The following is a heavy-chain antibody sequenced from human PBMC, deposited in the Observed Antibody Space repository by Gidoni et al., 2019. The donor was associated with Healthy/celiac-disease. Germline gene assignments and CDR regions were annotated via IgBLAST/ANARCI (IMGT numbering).Heavy chain of an antibody. J-gene: IGHJ4*02. D-gene: IGHD6-19*01. CDR2: IYYSGST. Sequence: QVQLQESGPGLVKPSQTLSLPCTVSGGSISSGGYYWSWIRQPPGKGLEWIGYIYYSGSTYYNPSLKSRVTISVDTSKNQFSLKLSSVTAADTAVYYCARSRDGIAVAGLFDYWGQGTLVTVSS. V-gene: IGHV4-31*03. CDR3: ARSRDGIAVAGLFDY. CDR1: GGSISSGGYY.